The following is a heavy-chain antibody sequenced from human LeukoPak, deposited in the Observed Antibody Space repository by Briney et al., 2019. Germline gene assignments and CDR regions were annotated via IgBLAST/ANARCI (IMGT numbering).Heavy chain of an antibody. V-gene: IGHV1-69*06. J-gene: IGHJ4*02. Sequence: GASVKVSCKASGGTFSSYAISWVRQAPGQGLEWMGGIIPIFGTANYAQKFQGRVTITADKSTSTAYMELSSLRSEDTAVYYCARALGGRSSGWYAFDYWGQGTLVTDSS. CDR1: GGTFSSYA. CDR3: ARALGGRSSGWYAFDY. CDR2: IIPIFGTA. D-gene: IGHD6-19*01.